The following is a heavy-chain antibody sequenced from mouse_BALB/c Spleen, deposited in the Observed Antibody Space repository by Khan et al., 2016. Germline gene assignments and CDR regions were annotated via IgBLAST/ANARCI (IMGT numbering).Heavy chain of an antibody. J-gene: IGHJ4*01. CDR3: ASDLLWYAMDY. CDR2: IDPYNGGT. Sequence: VQLQQSGPELVKPGASVKVSCKASGYAFTSYNMYWVKQSHGKNLEWIGYIDPYNGGTNYNQKFKGKATLTVDKSSSTAFMHLNSLTSEDSAVXYCASDLLWYAMDYWGQGTSVTVSS. D-gene: IGHD2-1*01. CDR1: GYAFTSYN. V-gene: IGHV1S135*01.